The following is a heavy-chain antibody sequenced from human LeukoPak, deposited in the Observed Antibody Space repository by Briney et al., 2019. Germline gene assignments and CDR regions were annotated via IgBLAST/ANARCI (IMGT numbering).Heavy chain of an antibody. Sequence: GGSLRLSCAASGFTFSNYGMHWVRQAPGKGLEWVAFIRFDGTNKYYADSVKGRFTISRDNSKNTLYLQMNSLRPEDTAVYYCARPLGGSFWPSYFDYWGQGTLVTVSS. CDR3: ARPLGGSFWPSYFDY. J-gene: IGHJ4*02. CDR1: GFTFSNYG. CDR2: IRFDGTNK. D-gene: IGHD1-26*01. V-gene: IGHV3-30*02.